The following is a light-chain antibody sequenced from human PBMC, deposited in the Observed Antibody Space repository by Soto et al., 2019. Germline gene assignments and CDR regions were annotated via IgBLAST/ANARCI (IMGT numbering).Light chain of an antibody. CDR2: DAS. J-gene: IGKJ1*01. V-gene: IGKV1-5*01. CDR1: QSVSTW. CDR3: QQYNNYWT. Sequence: DLQMISSPWTLAALVRGRVTGCCRASQSVSTWLAWYQQKPGKAPKLLIYDASNLESGVPSRFSGSGSGTEFPLTISGLQPDDFATYYCQQYNNYWTFGQGTKVDIK.